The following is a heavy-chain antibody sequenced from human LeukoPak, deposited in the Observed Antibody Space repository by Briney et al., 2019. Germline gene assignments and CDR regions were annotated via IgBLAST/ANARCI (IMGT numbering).Heavy chain of an antibody. CDR2: IKQDGSEK. CDR3: ASEYSGYYYRYFDY. J-gene: IGHJ4*02. CDR1: GFTFSSYW. V-gene: IGHV3-7*01. D-gene: IGHD1-26*01. Sequence: GGSLRLSCAASGFTFSSYWMSWVRQAPGKGLEWVANIKQDGSEKYYVDSVKGRFTISRDNAKNTLYLQMNSLRAEDTAVYYCASEYSGYYYRYFDYWGQGTLVTVSS.